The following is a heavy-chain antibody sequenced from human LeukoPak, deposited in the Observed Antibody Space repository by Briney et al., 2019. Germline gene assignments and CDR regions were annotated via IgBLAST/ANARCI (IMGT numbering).Heavy chain of an antibody. V-gene: IGHV3-23*01. CDR1: GFTFSSYA. Sequence: GGSLRLSCAASGFTFSSYAMSWVRQAPGKGLEWVSAISGSGGSTYYADSVKGRFTISRDNSKNTLYLQMNSLRAEDTAVYYCAKYLLSARFELELYFDYWGQGTLVTVSS. D-gene: IGHD1-7*01. CDR2: ISGSGGST. J-gene: IGHJ4*02. CDR3: AKYLLSARFELELYFDY.